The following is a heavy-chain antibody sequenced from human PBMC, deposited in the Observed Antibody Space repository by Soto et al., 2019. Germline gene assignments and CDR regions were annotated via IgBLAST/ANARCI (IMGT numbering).Heavy chain of an antibody. D-gene: IGHD3-22*01. Sequence: XETLSVTCAVYGGSFSGYYWSWIRQPPGKGLDWIGEINHSGSTNYNPSLKSRVTISVDTSKNQFSLKLSSVTAADTAVYYCARKPGRRSGYLLDWGQGTLVTVSS. V-gene: IGHV4-34*01. J-gene: IGHJ4*02. CDR3: ARKPGRRSGYLLD. CDR1: GGSFSGYY. CDR2: INHSGST.